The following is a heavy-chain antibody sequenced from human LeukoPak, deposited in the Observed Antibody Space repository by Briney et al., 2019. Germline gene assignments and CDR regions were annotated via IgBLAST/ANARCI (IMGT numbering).Heavy chain of an antibody. J-gene: IGHJ4*02. CDR1: GFTFDDYA. D-gene: IGHD1-26*01. CDR3: AKDGDPELLGISDY. Sequence: GRSLRLSCAASGFTFDDYAMHWVRQAPGKGLEWVSGISWNSGSIGYADSVKGRFTISRDNAKNSLYLQMNSLRAEDMALYYCAKDGDPELLGISDYWGQGTLVTVSS. CDR2: ISWNSGSI. V-gene: IGHV3-9*03.